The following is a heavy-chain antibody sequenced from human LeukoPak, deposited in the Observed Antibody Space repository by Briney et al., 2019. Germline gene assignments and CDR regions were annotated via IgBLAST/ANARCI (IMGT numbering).Heavy chain of an antibody. CDR2: IYTSGST. D-gene: IGHD6-19*01. J-gene: IGHJ6*03. Sequence: SETLSLTCTVSGGSISSYYWSWIRQPAGKGLEWIGRIYTSGSTNYNPSLKSRVTMSVDTSKNQFSLKLSSVTAADTAVYYSARDQEQWRYYYMDVWGKGTTVTVSS. CDR1: GGSISSYY. CDR3: ARDQEQWRYYYMDV. V-gene: IGHV4-4*07.